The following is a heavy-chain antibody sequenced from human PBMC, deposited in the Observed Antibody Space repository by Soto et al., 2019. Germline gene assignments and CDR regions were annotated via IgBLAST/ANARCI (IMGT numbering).Heavy chain of an antibody. J-gene: IGHJ2*01. Sequence: ASVKVSCKASGYTFTSYGISWVRQAPGQGLEWMGWISAYNGNTNYAQKLQGRVTMTTDTSTSTAYMELRSLRSDDTAVYYCAKSLNYVWGSYPPISSYWYFDLWGRGTLVTVSS. V-gene: IGHV1-18*01. CDR3: AKSLNYVWGSYPPISSYWYFDL. CDR1: GYTFTSYG. D-gene: IGHD3-16*02. CDR2: ISAYNGNT.